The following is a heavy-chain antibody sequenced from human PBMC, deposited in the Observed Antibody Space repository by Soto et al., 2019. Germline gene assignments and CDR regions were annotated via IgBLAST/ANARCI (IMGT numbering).Heavy chain of an antibody. J-gene: IGHJ4*02. CDR1: GGSFSGYY. V-gene: IGHV4-34*01. D-gene: IGHD6-6*01. CDR3: AARPKGRRGDY. CDR2: INHSGST. Sequence: QVQLQQWGAGLLKPSETLSLTCAVYGGSFSGYYWSWIRQPPGKGLEWIGEINHSGSTNYNPSLKSRVTISVDTSKYQFSLKLSSVTAADTAVYDCAARPKGRRGDYWGQGTLGTVSS.